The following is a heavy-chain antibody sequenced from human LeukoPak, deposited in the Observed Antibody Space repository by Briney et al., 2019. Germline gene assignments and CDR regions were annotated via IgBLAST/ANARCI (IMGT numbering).Heavy chain of an antibody. CDR2: IYPGDSDT. V-gene: IGHV5-51*01. Sequence: GESLKISCKGAGFTFTNFWVGWVRQLPGKGLEWMGIIYPGDSDTRYSPSFQGQVTISADKSISTAYLQWSSLKASDTAMYYCASRHSHDAFDIWGQGTMVTVSS. CDR3: ASRHSHDAFDI. CDR1: GFTFTNFW. J-gene: IGHJ3*02. D-gene: IGHD5-18*01.